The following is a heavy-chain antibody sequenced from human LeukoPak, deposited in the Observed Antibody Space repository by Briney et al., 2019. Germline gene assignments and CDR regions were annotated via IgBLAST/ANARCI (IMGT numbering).Heavy chain of an antibody. CDR1: GFTFSSYS. D-gene: IGHD6-19*01. Sequence: PGGSLRHSCAASGFTFSSYSMNWVRQAPGKGLEWVSYISSSSSTIYYADSLKGRFTISRDKARNSLYLQMNSLRAEDTAVYYCARDLAGSDWYFAFDIWGQGTMVTVSS. J-gene: IGHJ3*02. V-gene: IGHV3-48*01. CDR2: ISSSSSTI. CDR3: ARDLAGSDWYFAFDI.